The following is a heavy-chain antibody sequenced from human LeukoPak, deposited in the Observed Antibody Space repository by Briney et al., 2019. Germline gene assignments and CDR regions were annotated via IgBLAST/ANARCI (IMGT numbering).Heavy chain of an antibody. V-gene: IGHV1-18*01. CDR3: ARDCSNGVCYPRDY. Sequence: GASVKVSFRASGYTLSGFGISWVRQAPGQGLEWVGWITTYNGDKKYAERFQGRVTMTTDTSTSTYYMELRNLRTDDTATYYCARDCSNGVCYPRDYWGQGTLVSV. D-gene: IGHD2-8*01. CDR1: GYTLSGFG. CDR2: ITTYNGDK. J-gene: IGHJ4*02.